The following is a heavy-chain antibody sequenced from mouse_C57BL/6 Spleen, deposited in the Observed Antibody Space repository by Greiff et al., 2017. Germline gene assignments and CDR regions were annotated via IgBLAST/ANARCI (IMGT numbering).Heavy chain of an antibody. V-gene: IGHV5-17*01. D-gene: IGHD2-4*01. CDR2: ISSGSSTI. J-gene: IGHJ3*01. CDR3: ARGESYDYVPFAY. CDR1: GFTFSDYG. Sequence: EVQGVESGGGLVKPGGSLKLSCAASGFTFSDYGLHWVAYISSGSSTIYYADTVKGRFTISRDNAKNTLFLQMTSLRSEDTAMYYFARGESYDYVPFAYWGQGTLVTVSA.